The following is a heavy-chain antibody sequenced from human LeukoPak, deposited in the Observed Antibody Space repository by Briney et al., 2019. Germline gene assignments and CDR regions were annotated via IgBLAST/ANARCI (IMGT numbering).Heavy chain of an antibody. V-gene: IGHV3-7*01. CDR3: AELGITMIGGV. J-gene: IGHJ6*04. D-gene: IGHD3-10*02. CDR2: IKDDGGET. CDR1: GFTFTSYW. Sequence: GGSLRLSCAASGFTFTSYWMSWVRQAPGKGLEWVANIKDDGGETYYVDSVKGRFTISRDNAKNLLYLQMNSLRAEDTAVYYCAELGITMIGGVWGKGTTVTISS.